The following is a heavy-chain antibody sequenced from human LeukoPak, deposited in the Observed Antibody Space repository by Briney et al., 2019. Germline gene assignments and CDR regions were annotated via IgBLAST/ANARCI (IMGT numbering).Heavy chain of an antibody. CDR2: IWYDGSNK. Sequence: GRSLRLSCAASGXSFSNYDMHWVRQAPGKGLEWVAVIWYDGSNKYYADSVKGRFTISRDNSKNTLYLQMNSLRVEDTAVYYCARGDPTVTTKQNFDYWGQGTLVTVSS. J-gene: IGHJ4*02. CDR1: GXSFSNYD. D-gene: IGHD4-17*01. V-gene: IGHV3-33*01. CDR3: ARGDPTVTTKQNFDY.